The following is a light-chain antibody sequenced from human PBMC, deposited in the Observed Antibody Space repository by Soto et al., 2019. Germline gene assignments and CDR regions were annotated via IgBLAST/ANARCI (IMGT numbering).Light chain of an antibody. CDR3: QQYGSSPWT. CDR2: ASC. CDR1: QSVSIS. Sequence: EIVFTQSPATLSFSPGERATVSCRACQSVSISLAWYPQTPGQAPRLLLYASCSRATGIAERFSGSGSGTAFSPTISRLEPEDFAVYYCQQYGSSPWTFGQGTKVDIK. V-gene: IGKV3-20*01. J-gene: IGKJ1*01.